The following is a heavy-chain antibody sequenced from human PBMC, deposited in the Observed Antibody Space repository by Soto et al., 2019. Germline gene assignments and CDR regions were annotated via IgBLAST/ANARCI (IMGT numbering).Heavy chain of an antibody. J-gene: IGHJ6*02. CDR2: IYYSGST. CDR3: ARDSYNWNAGYYYGMDV. D-gene: IGHD1-1*01. Sequence: PSETLSLTCTVSGGSISSYYWSWIRQSPGKGLEWIGYIYYSGSTNYNPSLKSRVTISVDTSKNQFSLKLSSVTAADTAVYYCARDSYNWNAGYYYGMDVWGQGTTVTVSS. V-gene: IGHV4-59*01. CDR1: GGSISSYY.